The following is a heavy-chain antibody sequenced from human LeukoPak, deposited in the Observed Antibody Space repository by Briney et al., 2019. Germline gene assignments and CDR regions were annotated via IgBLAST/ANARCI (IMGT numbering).Heavy chain of an antibody. D-gene: IGHD6-13*01. V-gene: IGHV3-48*03. CDR1: GFTFSSYE. J-gene: IGHJ4*02. Sequence: GGSLRLSCAASGFTFSSYEMNWVRQAPGKGLEWVSYISSSGSTIYYADSVKGRFTIYRDNAKNSLYLQMNSLRAEDTAVYYCARTEQLVRGRGFDYWGLGTLVTVSS. CDR2: ISSSGSTI. CDR3: ARTEQLVRGRGFDY.